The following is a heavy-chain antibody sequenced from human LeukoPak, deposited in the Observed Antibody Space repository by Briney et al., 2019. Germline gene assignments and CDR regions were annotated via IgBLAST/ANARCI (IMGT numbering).Heavy chain of an antibody. D-gene: IGHD3-22*01. Sequence: GGSLRLSCAASGFTFSSYRMTWVRQAPGKGLEWVSSISSSSSYIYYADSVKGRFTISRDNAKNSLYLQMNSLRAEDTAVYYCAREASDYDSSVGDAFDIWGQGTMVTVSS. V-gene: IGHV3-21*01. CDR1: GFTFSSYR. J-gene: IGHJ3*02. CDR2: ISSSSSYI. CDR3: AREASDYDSSVGDAFDI.